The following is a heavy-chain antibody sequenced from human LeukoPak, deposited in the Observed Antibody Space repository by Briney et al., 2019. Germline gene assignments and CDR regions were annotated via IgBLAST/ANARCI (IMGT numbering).Heavy chain of an antibody. CDR3: AKNHGSGSYDYYYYYMDV. J-gene: IGHJ6*03. Sequence: GGSLRLSCAASGFTLSDYGMHWIRQAPGKGLEWVAFIRYDGDNKYYAESMKGRFTISRDNSENTLYLQVNSLRAEDTAVYYCAKNHGSGSYDYYYYYMDVWGKGTTVTVSS. CDR1: GFTLSDYG. V-gene: IGHV3-30*02. D-gene: IGHD3-10*01. CDR2: IRYDGDNK.